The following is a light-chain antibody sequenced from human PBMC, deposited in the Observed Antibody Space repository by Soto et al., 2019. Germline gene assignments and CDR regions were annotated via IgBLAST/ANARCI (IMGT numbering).Light chain of an antibody. CDR1: QSVSSN. Sequence: EIVMTQSPATLSVSPGESATLSCRASQSVSSNLAWYQQKPGQAPRLLIYGASTRATGIPARFSGSGSGTDFTLTISGLQSEDFVLYYCQQYNNWPPWTFGQGTKVDIK. CDR3: QQYNNWPPWT. V-gene: IGKV3-15*01. J-gene: IGKJ1*01. CDR2: GAS.